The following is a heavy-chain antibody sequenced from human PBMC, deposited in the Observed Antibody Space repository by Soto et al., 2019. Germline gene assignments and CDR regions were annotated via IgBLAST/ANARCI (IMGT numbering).Heavy chain of an antibody. V-gene: IGHV1-18*01. J-gene: IGHJ6*02. CDR1: GYTFTSYG. CDR2: ISAYNGNT. CDR3: ARGGSPVVALAGSDYYYYGMDV. D-gene: IGHD6-19*01. Sequence: ASVKVSCKASGYTFTSYGISWVRQAPGQGLEWMGWISAYNGNTNYAQKLQGRVTMTTDTSTSTAYMELRSLRSDDTAVYYCARGGSPVVALAGSDYYYYGMDVRGQGTTV.